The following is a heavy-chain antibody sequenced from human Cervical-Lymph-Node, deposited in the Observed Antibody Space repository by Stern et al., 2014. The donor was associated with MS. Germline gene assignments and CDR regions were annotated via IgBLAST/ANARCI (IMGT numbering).Heavy chain of an antibody. CDR3: ARETKYYGMDV. Sequence: EVQLLESGGGLTQPGGSLRLSCAASGFTVSSNYMSWVRQAPGKVLEWVSVIYSGGSTYYADSVKGRFTISRDNSKNTLYLQMNSLRAEDTAVYYCARETKYYGMDVWGQGTTVTVSS. CDR1: GFTVSSNY. V-gene: IGHV3-53*01. J-gene: IGHJ6*02. CDR2: IYSGGST.